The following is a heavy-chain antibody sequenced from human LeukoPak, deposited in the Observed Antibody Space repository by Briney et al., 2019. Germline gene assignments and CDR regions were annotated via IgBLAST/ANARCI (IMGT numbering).Heavy chain of an antibody. J-gene: IGHJ4*02. CDR3: AKDRSARFDY. Sequence: GGSLRLSCAASGFTFDDYAMHWVRQGPGKGLEWVSGISWNSGSIGYVDSVKGRFTISRDNAKNSLYLQMNSLRAEDTALYYCAKDRSARFDYWGQGTLVTVSS. CDR1: GFTFDDYA. CDR2: ISWNSGSI. V-gene: IGHV3-9*01. D-gene: IGHD6-19*01.